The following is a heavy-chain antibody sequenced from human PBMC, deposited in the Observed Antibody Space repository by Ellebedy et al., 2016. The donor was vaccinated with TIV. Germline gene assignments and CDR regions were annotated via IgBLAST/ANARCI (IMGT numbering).Heavy chain of an antibody. Sequence: GESLKISCAASGFTFSSYDMHWVRQGSGNGLEWVSSIGAAGDTYYAGFVKGRVAISRENAKNSLYLQLNNVRVGDTAVYYCARATAGFDYWGPGTLVTVSS. J-gene: IGHJ4*02. CDR1: GFTFSSYD. V-gene: IGHV3-13*01. D-gene: IGHD1-14*01. CDR3: ARATAGFDY. CDR2: IGAAGDT.